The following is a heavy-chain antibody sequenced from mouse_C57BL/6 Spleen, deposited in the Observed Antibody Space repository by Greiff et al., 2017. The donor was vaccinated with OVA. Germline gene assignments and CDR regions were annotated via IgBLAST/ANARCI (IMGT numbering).Heavy chain of an antibody. D-gene: IGHD2-4*01. CDR3: ARDYDCIAWFAY. V-gene: IGHV14-3*01. CDR2: IDPANGNT. Sequence: VQLKQSVAELVRPGASVKLSCTASGFTITNTYMHWVKQRPEQGLEWIGRIDPANGNTNYDPKFQGKATITADTSSNTAYLQLSSLTSEDTAIYYCARDYDCIAWFAYWGQGTLVTVSA. CDR1: GFTITNTY. J-gene: IGHJ3*01.